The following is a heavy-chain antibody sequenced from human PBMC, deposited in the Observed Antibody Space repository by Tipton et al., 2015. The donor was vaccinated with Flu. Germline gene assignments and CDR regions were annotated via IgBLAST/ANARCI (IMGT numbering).Heavy chain of an antibody. Sequence: SLRLSCAASGFTFSSYAMSWVRQAPGKGLEWVSAISDSGYSTYYADSVKGRFTISRDTYKNTPYLQMNSLRAEDTAIYYCTRGNIADIPAAPYYWGQGTLVTVSS. CDR1: GFTFSSYA. D-gene: IGHD2-2*01. CDR2: ISDSGYST. J-gene: IGHJ4*02. V-gene: IGHV3-23*01. CDR3: TRGNIADIPAAPYY.